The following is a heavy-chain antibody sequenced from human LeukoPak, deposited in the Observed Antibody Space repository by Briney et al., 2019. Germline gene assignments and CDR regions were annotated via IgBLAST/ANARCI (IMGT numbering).Heavy chain of an antibody. D-gene: IGHD6-13*01. CDR1: GFALTTNA. J-gene: IGHJ4*02. CDR2: LSGIGANT. CDR3: AKTWSSIWSYFDY. V-gene: IGHV3-23*01. Sequence: GGSLRLSCAASGFALTTNAVSWVRQAPGKGLEWVSTLSGIGANTYYADSVKGRFTISRANSQNTLYLQMNSLRAEDTAVYYCAKTWSSIWSYFDYWGQGTLVTVSS.